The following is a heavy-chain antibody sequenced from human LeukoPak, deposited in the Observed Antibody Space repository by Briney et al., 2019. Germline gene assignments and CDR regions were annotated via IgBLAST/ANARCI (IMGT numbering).Heavy chain of an antibody. D-gene: IGHD3-16*01. CDR1: GFTFSSYW. CDR3: ARGMGYAFDY. J-gene: IGHJ3*01. Sequence: GGSLRLSCAASGFTFSSYWIHWVRQTPGKGLLWVSRISSDGRITTYADSVKGHFTISRDNAKHTVYLQMNNLRAEDTAMYFCARGMGYAFDYWGPGTVVTVSS. V-gene: IGHV3-74*01. CDR2: ISSDGRIT.